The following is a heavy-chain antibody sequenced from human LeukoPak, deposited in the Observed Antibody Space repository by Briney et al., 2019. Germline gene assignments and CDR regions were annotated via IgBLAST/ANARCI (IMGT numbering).Heavy chain of an antibody. Sequence: PGGSLRLSCAASGFIFSSYGIHWVRQAPGKGLEWVAFIEYGGTNKHYAASVQGRFSISRDNSKNTLYLQMNSLRTEDTAVYYCAKILGGSHYFYVDVWGKGTTVTVSS. CDR2: IEYGGTNK. CDR1: GFIFSSYG. V-gene: IGHV3-30*02. J-gene: IGHJ6*03. CDR3: AKILGGSHYFYVDV. D-gene: IGHD2-15*01.